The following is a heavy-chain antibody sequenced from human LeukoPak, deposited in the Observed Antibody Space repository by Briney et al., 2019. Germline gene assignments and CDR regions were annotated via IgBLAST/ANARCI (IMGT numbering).Heavy chain of an antibody. V-gene: IGHV3-30-3*01. J-gene: IGHJ4*02. Sequence: GGSLRLSCAASGFTFSSYAMHWVRQAPGKGLEWVAVISYDGSNKYYADSVKGRFTISRDNPKNTLYLQMNSLRAEDTAVYYCAREMSLSSSGWYRHFDYWGQGTLVTVSS. CDR3: AREMSLSSSGWYRHFDY. CDR1: GFTFSSYA. D-gene: IGHD6-19*01. CDR2: ISYDGSNK.